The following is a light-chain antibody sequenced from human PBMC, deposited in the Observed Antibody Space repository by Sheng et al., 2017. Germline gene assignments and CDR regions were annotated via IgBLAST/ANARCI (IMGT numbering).Light chain of an antibody. Sequence: QSVLTQPPSASGTPGQRVTISCSRSSSNIGSNTINWFQQLPGTTPKLLIYSNNQRPSGVPDRFSGSESGTSASLAISGLQSEDEADYYCAAWDDSLNGWVFGGGTKLTVL. CDR2: SNN. CDR1: SSNIGSNT. CDR3: AAWDDSLNGWV. J-gene: IGLJ3*02. V-gene: IGLV1-44*01.